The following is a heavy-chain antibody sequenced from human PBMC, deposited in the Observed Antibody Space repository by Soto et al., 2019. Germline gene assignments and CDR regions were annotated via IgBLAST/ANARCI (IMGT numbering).Heavy chain of an antibody. D-gene: IGHD3-16*02. Sequence: EVQLLESGGGLVQPGGSLRLSCAASGFTFSNFAMFWVRQAPGKGLEWVSSISRTGGAAHYADSVNGRFTISRANSKNTPFLQMDSLRAEDTAVDYCAKAYDYIWGSYPRYLDYWGQGTLVTVSS. CDR1: GFTFSNFA. CDR3: AKAYDYIWGSYPRYLDY. J-gene: IGHJ4*02. CDR2: ISRTGGAA. V-gene: IGHV3-23*01.